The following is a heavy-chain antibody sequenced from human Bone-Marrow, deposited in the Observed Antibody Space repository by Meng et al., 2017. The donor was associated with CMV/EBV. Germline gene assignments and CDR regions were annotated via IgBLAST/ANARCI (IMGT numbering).Heavy chain of an antibody. CDR2: ISSSSSYI. Sequence: GESLKISCAASGFTLSSYAMIWVRQTPGKGLEWVSSISSSSSYIYYADSVKGRFTISRDNAKNSLYLQMNSLRAEDTAVYYCARGNVLLWFGESHYYYGMDVWGQGTTVTVAS. D-gene: IGHD3-10*01. J-gene: IGHJ6*02. CDR3: ARGNVLLWFGESHYYYGMDV. CDR1: GFTLSSYA. V-gene: IGHV3-21*01.